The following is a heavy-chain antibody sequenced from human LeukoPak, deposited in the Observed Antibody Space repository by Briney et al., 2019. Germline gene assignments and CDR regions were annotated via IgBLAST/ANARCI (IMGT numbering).Heavy chain of an antibody. CDR3: ARDRSKDYFDS. D-gene: IGHD2-2*01. CDR1: GLTFTSHG. Sequence: GGSLRLSCTTSGLTFTSHGFHWLRQVEGKRLEWVAFVRNDASDTYHANSVKGRFSVSRDDSKNTLYLQMNSLRPEDTAIYYCARDRSKDYFDSWGQGTQVTVSS. J-gene: IGHJ4*02. V-gene: IGHV3-30*02. CDR2: VRNDASDT.